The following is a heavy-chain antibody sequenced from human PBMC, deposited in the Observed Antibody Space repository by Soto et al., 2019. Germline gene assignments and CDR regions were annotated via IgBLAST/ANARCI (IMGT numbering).Heavy chain of an antibody. V-gene: IGHV4-59*01. CDR1: GGSISSYY. J-gene: IGHJ4*02. Sequence: QVQLQESGPGLVKPSETLSLTCTVSGGSISSYYWSWIRQPPGKGLGWIGYIYYSGSTNYNPSLKSRVTISVDTSKNQFSLKLSSVTAADTAVYYCARSLTLDYWGQGTLVTVSS. CDR3: ARSLTLDY. CDR2: IYYSGST.